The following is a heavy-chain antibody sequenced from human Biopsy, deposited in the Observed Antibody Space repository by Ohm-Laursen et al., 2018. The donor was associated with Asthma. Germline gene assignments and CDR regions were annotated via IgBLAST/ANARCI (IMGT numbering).Heavy chain of an antibody. CDR1: GFTFSSYA. D-gene: IGHD4-17*01. V-gene: IGHV3-23*01. CDR3: ATFPYGDYLPLDY. J-gene: IGHJ4*02. CDR2: ISGSGGST. Sequence: SLRLSCAASGFTFSSYAMSWVRQAPGKGLEWVSAISGSGGSTYYADSVKGRFTISRDNSKNTLYLQMNSLRAEDTAVYYCATFPYGDYLPLDYWGQRTLVTVSS.